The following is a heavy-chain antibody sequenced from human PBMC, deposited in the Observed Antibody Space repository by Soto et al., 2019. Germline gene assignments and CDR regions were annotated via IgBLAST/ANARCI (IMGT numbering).Heavy chain of an antibody. V-gene: IGHV5-51*01. J-gene: IGHJ3*02. CDR2: IYPGDSGT. CDR1: GYSFTSYW. D-gene: IGHD3-22*01. CDR3: ARLWPPMIVGGTGAFDI. Sequence: GESLKISCKGSGYSFTSYWIGWVRQMPGKGLEWMGIIYPGDSGTRYSPSFQGQVTISADRSISTAYLQWSSLKASDTAMYYCARLWPPMIVGGTGAFDIWGQGTMVTVSS.